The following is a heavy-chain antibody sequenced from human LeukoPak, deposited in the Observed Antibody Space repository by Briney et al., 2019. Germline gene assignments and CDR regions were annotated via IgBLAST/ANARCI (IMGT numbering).Heavy chain of an antibody. J-gene: IGHJ4*02. CDR3: ARHSRNCSGGYCYLYC. V-gene: IGHV4-39*01. D-gene: IGHD2-15*01. CDR2: IYSGGTT. Sequence: KASETLSLTCAVSGGSTSSDSYYWGWIRQPPGKGLEWIGSIYSGGTTYYNPSLKSRVTISVDTSKNQFSLKLTSVTAADAAAYYCARHSRNCSGGYCYLYCWGQGTLVTVSS. CDR1: GGSTSSDSYY.